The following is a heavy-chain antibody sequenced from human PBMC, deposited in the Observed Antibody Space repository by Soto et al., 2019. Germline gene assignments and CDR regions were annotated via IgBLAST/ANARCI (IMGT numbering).Heavy chain of an antibody. Sequence: SETLSLTCAVSGGSISSGGYSWSWIRQPPGKGLEWIGYIYHSGSTYYNPSLKSRVTISVDRSMNEFSLKLSSVTAADTAVYYCARLNGYCVSTGCHGFYGMDVWGQGTTVTVS. V-gene: IGHV4-30-2*01. J-gene: IGHJ6*02. CDR1: GGSISSGGYS. D-gene: IGHD2-2*03. CDR3: ARLNGYCVSTGCHGFYGMDV. CDR2: IYHSGST.